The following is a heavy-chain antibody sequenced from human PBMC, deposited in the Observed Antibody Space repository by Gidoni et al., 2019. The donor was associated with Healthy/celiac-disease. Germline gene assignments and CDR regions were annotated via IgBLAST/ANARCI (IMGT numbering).Heavy chain of an antibody. CDR3: ARLRGSGPYYYGMDV. V-gene: IGHV4-30-2*01. J-gene: IGHJ6*02. CDR1: GGPISIGGYS. Sequence: QLQLQEPVSGLVKPSPTLSLTCAVFGGPISIGGYSWSWIRQPPGKGLEWIGYIYHSGSTYYNPSLKSRVTISVDRSKNQFSLKLSSVTAADTAVYYCARLRGSGPYYYGMDVWGQGTTVTVSS. D-gene: IGHD2-15*01. CDR2: IYHSGST.